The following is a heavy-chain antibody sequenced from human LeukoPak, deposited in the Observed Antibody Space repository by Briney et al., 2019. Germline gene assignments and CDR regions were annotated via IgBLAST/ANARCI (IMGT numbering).Heavy chain of an antibody. Sequence: SVKVSCTASGGTFSSYAISWVRQAPGQGLEWMGRIIPILGIANYAQKFQGRVTITADKSTSTAYMELSSLRSEDTAVYYCARDLRFWSGYSNYWGQGTLVTVSS. CDR1: GGTFSSYA. V-gene: IGHV1-69*04. CDR3: ARDLRFWSGYSNY. J-gene: IGHJ4*02. D-gene: IGHD3-3*01. CDR2: IIPILGIA.